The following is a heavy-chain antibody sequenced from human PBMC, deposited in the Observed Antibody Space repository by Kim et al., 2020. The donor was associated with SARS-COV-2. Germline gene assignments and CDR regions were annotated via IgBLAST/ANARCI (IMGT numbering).Heavy chain of an antibody. V-gene: IGHV4-34*01. J-gene: IGHJ4*02. CDR1: GGSFSGYY. Sequence: SETLSLTCAVYGGSFSGYYWSWIRQPPGKGLEWIGEINHSGSTNYNPSLKSRVTISVDTSKNQFSLKLSSVTAADTAVYYCARAPPGRYSYGYYFDYWGQGTLVTVSS. CDR3: ARAPPGRYSYGYYFDY. CDR2: INHSGST. D-gene: IGHD5-18*01.